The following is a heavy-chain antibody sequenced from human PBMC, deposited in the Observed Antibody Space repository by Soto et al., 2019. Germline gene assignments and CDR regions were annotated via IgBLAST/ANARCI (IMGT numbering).Heavy chain of an antibody. CDR2: IYSGSST. D-gene: IGHD3-10*01. CDR1: GFTVSSNY. V-gene: IGHV3-53*04. Sequence: EVRLVESGGGLVQPGGSLRLSCAASGFTVSSNYMSWVRQAPGKGLEWVSVIYSGSSTYYADSVKGRFTISRHNSKNTLYLQMNSLRAEDTAVYYCARVKRYYYGSGSYYYFDYWGQGTLVTVSS. CDR3: ARVKRYYYGSGSYYYFDY. J-gene: IGHJ4*02.